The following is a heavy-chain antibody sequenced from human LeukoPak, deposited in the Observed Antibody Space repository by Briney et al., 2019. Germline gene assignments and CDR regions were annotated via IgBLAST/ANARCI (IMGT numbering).Heavy chain of an antibody. CDR3: AREMSGSNDAFDV. CDR2: IYKTGET. D-gene: IGHD3-10*01. CDR1: GFTLSSYD. J-gene: IGHJ3*01. V-gene: IGHV3-13*01. Sequence: GGSLRLSCVASGFTLSSYDMHWVRQSTGESLEWVSIIYKTGETYYPDSVKGRFTISRESAKNSLYLQMNSLGAGDTAVYYCAREMSGSNDAFDVWGQGTMVTV.